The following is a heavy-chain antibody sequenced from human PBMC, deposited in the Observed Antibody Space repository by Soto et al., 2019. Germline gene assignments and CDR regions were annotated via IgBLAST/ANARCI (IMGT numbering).Heavy chain of an antibody. Sequence: PSETLSLTCTVSGCSISSSRYYWGWIRQSPGKGLERIGSIYNSGSTYYKASLKNQETISVETSKKQNTMNMRSKTAADTVVYYCAGRPDSSSWYLYYYYGMDVWGQGTTVT. J-gene: IGHJ6*02. CDR2: IYNSGST. D-gene: IGHD6-13*01. CDR1: GCSISSSRYY. CDR3: AGRPDSSSWYLYYYYGMDV. V-gene: IGHV4-39*01.